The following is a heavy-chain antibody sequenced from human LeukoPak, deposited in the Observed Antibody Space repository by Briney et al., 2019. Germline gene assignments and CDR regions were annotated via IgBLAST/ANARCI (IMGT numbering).Heavy chain of an antibody. J-gene: IGHJ6*02. CDR1: GFTFSSYA. CDR2: ISYDGSNK. D-gene: IGHD5-18*01. V-gene: IGHV3-30*18. CDR3: AKIPGRIQLWPMDV. Sequence: GRSLRLSCAASGFTFSSYAMHWVRQAPGKGLEWVAIISYDGSNKYYADSVKGRFTISRDNSKNTLYLQMNSLRAEDTAEYYCAKIPGRIQLWPMDVWGQGTTVTVSS.